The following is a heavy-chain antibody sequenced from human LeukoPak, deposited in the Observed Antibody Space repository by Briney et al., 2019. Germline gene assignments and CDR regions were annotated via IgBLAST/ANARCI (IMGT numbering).Heavy chain of an antibody. CDR3: AKGGSGSSSWYFSYYFDY. CDR1: GFTFSSYA. Sequence: GSLRLSCAASGFTFSSYAMSWVRQAPGKGLEWVSAISGSGGSTYYADSVKGRFTISRDNSKNTLYLQMNSLRAEDTAVYYCAKGGSGSSSWYFSYYFDYWGQGTLVTVSS. J-gene: IGHJ4*02. V-gene: IGHV3-23*01. CDR2: ISGSGGST. D-gene: IGHD6-13*01.